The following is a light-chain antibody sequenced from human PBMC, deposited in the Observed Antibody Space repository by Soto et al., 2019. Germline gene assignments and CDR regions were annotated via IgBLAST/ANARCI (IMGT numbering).Light chain of an antibody. Sequence: DIPMTQSPSSLSASVGDRVTIACRASQGISNYLAWYQQKPGKAPKLLIYAASTLQSVVPSRFSGSGSGTDFTLPISSLQPEDVATYYCQKYNSAPPGSTFGGGTKVEIK. CDR1: QGISNY. J-gene: IGKJ4*01. V-gene: IGKV1-27*01. CDR3: QKYNSAPPGST. CDR2: AAS.